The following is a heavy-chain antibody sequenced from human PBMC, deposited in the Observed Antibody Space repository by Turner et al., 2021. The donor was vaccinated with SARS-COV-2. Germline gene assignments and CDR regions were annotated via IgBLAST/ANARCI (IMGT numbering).Heavy chain of an antibody. CDR1: GVTVSSNY. CDR2: IYSGGST. D-gene: IGHD3-16*01. CDR3: ARDLIAYGMDV. V-gene: IGHV3-53*04. J-gene: IGHJ6*02. Sequence: EVQLVESGGGLVQPGGSLRLSWAASGVTVSSNYMSWVRQAPGKGLEWVSVIYSGGSTYYADSVKGRFTISRHNSKNTLYLQMNSLGAEDTAVYYCARDLIAYGMDVWGQGTTVTVSS.